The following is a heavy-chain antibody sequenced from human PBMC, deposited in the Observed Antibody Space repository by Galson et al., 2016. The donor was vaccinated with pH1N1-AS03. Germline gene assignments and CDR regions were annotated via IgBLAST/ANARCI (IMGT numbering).Heavy chain of an antibody. Sequence: SLRLSCAASGFAFSRYWMSWVRQAPGKGLEWVANLNPDGDYKQYVDSVKGRFTISRDNTRNSLYLQMNSLRVEETAIYYCGQNPEYGEGAYWGQGALVTVSS. D-gene: IGHD4-17*01. CDR2: LNPDGDYK. CDR1: GFAFSRYW. CDR3: GQNPEYGEGAY. V-gene: IGHV3-7*01. J-gene: IGHJ4*02.